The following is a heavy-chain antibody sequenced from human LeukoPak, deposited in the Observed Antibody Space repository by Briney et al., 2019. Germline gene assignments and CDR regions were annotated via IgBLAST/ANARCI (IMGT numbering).Heavy chain of an antibody. D-gene: IGHD6-19*01. CDR3: AKVSVAVAGRDDAFDI. CDR1: GFTFSSYA. J-gene: IGHJ3*02. V-gene: IGHV3-23*01. CDR2: ISGSGGST. Sequence: PGGSLRLSCAASGFTFSSYAMSWVRQAPGKGLEWVSAISGSGGSTYYADSVKGRFTISRDNSKNTLYLQMNSLRAEDTAVYYCAKVSVAVAGRDDAFDIWGRGTMVTVSS.